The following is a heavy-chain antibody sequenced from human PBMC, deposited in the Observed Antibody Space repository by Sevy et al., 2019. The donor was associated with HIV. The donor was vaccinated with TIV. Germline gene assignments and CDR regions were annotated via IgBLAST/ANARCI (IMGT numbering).Heavy chain of an antibody. CDR3: TTMEYYHNIIGSSSGDY. CDR1: GYTLTKLD. J-gene: IGHJ4*02. D-gene: IGHD3-22*01. CDR2: FDPEDGDT. Sequence: ASVKVSCKVSGYTLTKLDMHWVRQAPGKGLEWMAGFDPEDGDTFYAQKFQGRVTMTEDTSTDTAYMELSSLRSEDTAVYYCTTMEYYHNIIGSSSGDYWGQGTLVTVSS. V-gene: IGHV1-24*01.